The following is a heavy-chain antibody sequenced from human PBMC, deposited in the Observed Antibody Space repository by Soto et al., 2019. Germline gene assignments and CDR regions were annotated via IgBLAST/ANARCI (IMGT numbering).Heavy chain of an antibody. Sequence: GGSLRLSCSASGFTFSSYAMHWVRQAPGKGLEWVSSISSSSSYIYYADSVKGRFTISRDNAKNSLYLQMNSLRAEDTAVYYCAKIPRKNYDGPYGMDVWGQGTTVTVSS. CDR2: ISSSSSYI. CDR3: AKIPRKNYDGPYGMDV. CDR1: GFTFSSYA. V-gene: IGHV3-21*04. D-gene: IGHD3-3*01. J-gene: IGHJ6*02.